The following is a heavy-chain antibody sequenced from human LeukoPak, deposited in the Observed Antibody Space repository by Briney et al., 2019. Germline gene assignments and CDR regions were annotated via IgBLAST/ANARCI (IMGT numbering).Heavy chain of an antibody. V-gene: IGHV4-59*01. CDR1: GASISSYY. CDR3: ARDTGSYSFDY. J-gene: IGHJ4*02. Sequence: PSEILSLTCTVSGASISSYYWSWIRQPPGKGLEWIGYIYYSGSTSYNPSLKSRVTISVDTSKNQFSLKLYSVTAADTAVYYCARDTGSYSFDYWGQGTLITVSS. CDR2: IYYSGST. D-gene: IGHD1-1*01.